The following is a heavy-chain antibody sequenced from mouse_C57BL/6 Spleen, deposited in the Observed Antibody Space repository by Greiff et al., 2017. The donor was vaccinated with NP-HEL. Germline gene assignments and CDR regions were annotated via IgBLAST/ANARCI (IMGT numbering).Heavy chain of an antibody. J-gene: IGHJ4*01. D-gene: IGHD3-2*02. CDR1: GYTFTSYG. CDR3: ARSGTGDNYYAMDY. Sequence: QVQLKQSGAELARPGASVKLSCKASGYTFTSYGISWVKQRTGQGLEWIGEIYPRSGNTYYNEKFKGKATLTADKSSSTAYMELRSLTSEDSAVYFCARSGTGDNYYAMDYWGQGTSVTVSS. V-gene: IGHV1-81*01. CDR2: IYPRSGNT.